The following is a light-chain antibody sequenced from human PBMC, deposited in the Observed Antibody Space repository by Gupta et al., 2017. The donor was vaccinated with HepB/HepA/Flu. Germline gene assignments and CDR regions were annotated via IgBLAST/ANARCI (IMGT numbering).Light chain of an antibody. Sequence: QSVLTQPPSASGTPGQRVTISCSGSSSNIATNTVNWYQQVPGMAPKLLISTNNQRPSGVPDRFSGSKSGTSASLAITGLQSEDEADYCCAAWDDSLIGVVFGGGTKLTVL. J-gene: IGLJ3*02. V-gene: IGLV1-44*01. CDR3: AAWDDSLIGVV. CDR2: TNN. CDR1: SSNIATNT.